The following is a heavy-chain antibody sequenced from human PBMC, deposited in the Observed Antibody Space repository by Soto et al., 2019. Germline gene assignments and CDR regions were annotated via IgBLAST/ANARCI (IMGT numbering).Heavy chain of an antibody. V-gene: IGHV4-4*07. CDR3: VRDGTKTLRDWFDP. CDR1: GAFISGFY. J-gene: IGHJ5*02. CDR2: IYATGTT. D-gene: IGHD1-1*01. Sequence: SETLTLTCTVSGAFISGFYWSWIRKSAGKGLEWIVRIYATGTTDYNPSLKSRVMMSVDTSKKQFSLKLRSVTAADTAVYYCVRDGTKTLRDWFDPWGQGISVTVSS.